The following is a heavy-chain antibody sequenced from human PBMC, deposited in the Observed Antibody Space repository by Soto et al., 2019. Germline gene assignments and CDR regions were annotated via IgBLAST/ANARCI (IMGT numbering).Heavy chain of an antibody. Sequence: PSETLSLTCAVYGGSFSGYYWSWIRQPPGKGLEWIGEINHSGSTNYNPSLKSRVTISVDTSKNQFSLKLSSVTAADTAVYYCGRNRGSWASYYYYYYGMDVWGQGTTVTVSS. CDR2: INHSGST. D-gene: IGHD6-13*01. CDR3: GRNRGSWASYYYYYYGMDV. CDR1: GGSFSGYY. V-gene: IGHV4-34*01. J-gene: IGHJ6*02.